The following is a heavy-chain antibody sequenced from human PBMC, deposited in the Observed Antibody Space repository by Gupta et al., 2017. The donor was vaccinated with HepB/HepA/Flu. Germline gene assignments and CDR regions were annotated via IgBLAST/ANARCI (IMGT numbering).Heavy chain of an antibody. CDR1: GLTFSRYW. V-gene: IGHV3-7*01. D-gene: IGHD2-21*02. CDR3: AREILLMY. Sequence: EVQLVESGGGLVEPGGPLRLSCSASGLTFSRYWMSWVRQAPGKGLEWVANIKQDGSEKYYVDSVKGRFTISRDNAKNSLYLQMNSLRAEDTAVYYCAREILLMYWGQGTLVTVSS. CDR2: IKQDGSEK. J-gene: IGHJ4*02.